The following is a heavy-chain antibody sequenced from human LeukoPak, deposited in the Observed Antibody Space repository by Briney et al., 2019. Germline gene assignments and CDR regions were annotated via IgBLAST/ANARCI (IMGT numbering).Heavy chain of an antibody. V-gene: IGHV1-18*01. CDR1: GYSFTSYG. D-gene: IGHD3-16*01. CDR2: ISVYNGNT. CDR3: ARARGGSYYYNYMVV. J-gene: IGHJ6*03. Sequence: ASVKVSCKASGYSFTSYGISWVRQAPGQGLEWMGWISVYNGNTNYAQKLQGRVTMTTDTSTSTAYMELRSLRSDDTAVYYCARARGGSYYYNYMVVWGKGTTVTVSS.